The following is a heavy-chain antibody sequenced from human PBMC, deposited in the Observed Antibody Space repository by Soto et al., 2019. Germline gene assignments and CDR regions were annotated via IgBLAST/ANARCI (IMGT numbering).Heavy chain of an antibody. J-gene: IGHJ4*02. CDR3: AKACRSSGEPEPFDY. CDR2: ISGSGGST. D-gene: IGHD3-22*01. Sequence: EVQLLESGGGLVQPGGSLRLSCAASGFTFSSYAMSWVCQAPGKGLEWVSAISGSGGSTYYADSVKGRFTISRDNSKNTLYLQMNRLRAEDTAVYYCAKACRSSGEPEPFDYWGQGTLVTVSS. CDR1: GFTFSSYA. V-gene: IGHV3-23*01.